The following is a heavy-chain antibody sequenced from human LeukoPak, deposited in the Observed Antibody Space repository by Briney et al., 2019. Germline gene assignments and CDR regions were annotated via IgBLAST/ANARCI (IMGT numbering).Heavy chain of an antibody. Sequence: SETLSLTCTVSGGSISSSSYSWGWIRQPPGKGLEWIGYIYYIRNTNYNPSLKSRVTISVDTSKNHFSLKLSSVTAADTAVYYCARRKVGYSGYDHWYFDLWGRGTLVTVSS. CDR1: GGSISSSSYS. D-gene: IGHD5-12*01. CDR2: IYYIRNT. J-gene: IGHJ2*01. CDR3: ARRKVGYSGYDHWYFDL. V-gene: IGHV4-61*05.